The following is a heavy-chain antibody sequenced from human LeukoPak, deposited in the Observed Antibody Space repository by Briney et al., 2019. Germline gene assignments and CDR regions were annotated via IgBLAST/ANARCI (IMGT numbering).Heavy chain of an antibody. CDR3: ARASYYDPPRAYYYYMDV. V-gene: IGHV4-4*09. J-gene: IGHJ6*03. CDR1: GVSISSYY. D-gene: IGHD3-3*01. CDR2: IYTSGST. Sequence: SETLSLTCTVSGVSISSYYWSWIRQPPGKGLEWLGYIYTSGSTNYNPSLKGRVTISVDTSKNQFSLKLSSVTAADTAVYYCARASYYDPPRAYYYYMDVWGKGTTVTVSS.